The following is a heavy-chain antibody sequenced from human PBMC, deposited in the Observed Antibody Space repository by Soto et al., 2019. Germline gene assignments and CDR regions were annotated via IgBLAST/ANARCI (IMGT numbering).Heavy chain of an antibody. J-gene: IGHJ5*02. V-gene: IGHV1-3*01. Sequence: ASVKVSCKASGYTFTSYAMHWVRQAPGQRLEWVGWINAGNGNTKYSQKFQGRVTITRDTSASTAYMELSSLRSEDTAVYYCARAGVQLWFSWFDPWGQGTLVTVSS. CDR3: ARAGVQLWFSWFDP. D-gene: IGHD5-18*01. CDR1: GYTFTSYA. CDR2: INAGNGNT.